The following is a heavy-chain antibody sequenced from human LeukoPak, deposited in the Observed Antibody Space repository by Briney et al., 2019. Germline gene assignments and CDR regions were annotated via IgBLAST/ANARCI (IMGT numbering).Heavy chain of an antibody. D-gene: IGHD3-16*01. CDR3: VRDYSGEDVFDI. J-gene: IGHJ3*02. CDR1: GFTFNIYD. V-gene: IGHV3-13*04. CDR2: IETAGET. Sequence: GGSLRLSCAASGFTFNIYDMHWVRQAPGKGLEWVSAIETAGETHYAGSVKGRFTISRENAKNSLYLQMNSLRAGDTAVYYCVRDYSGEDVFDIWGQGTMVTVSS.